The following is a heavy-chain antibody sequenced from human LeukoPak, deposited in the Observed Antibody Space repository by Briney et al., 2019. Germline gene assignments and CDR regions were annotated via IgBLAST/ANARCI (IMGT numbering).Heavy chain of an antibody. CDR1: GFTFSNAW. V-gene: IGHV3-15*01. D-gene: IGHD5-12*01. J-gene: IGHJ4*02. CDR3: TKDRGIVATIRAY. Sequence: KTGGSLRLSCAASGFTFSNAWMSWVRQAPGKGLEWVGRIKSKTDGGTTDYAAPVKGRFTISRDDSKNTLYLQMNSLKTEDTAVYYCTKDRGIVATIRAYWGQGTLVTVSS. CDR2: IKSKTDGGTT.